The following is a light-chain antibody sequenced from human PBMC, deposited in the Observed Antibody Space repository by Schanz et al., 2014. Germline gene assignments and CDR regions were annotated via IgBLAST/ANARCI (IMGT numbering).Light chain of an antibody. Sequence: QSALIQPPSVSGSPGQSVTISCTGTSSDVGSYDYVSWYQQHPGTVPKPMIYNVNTQPSGVPDRFSGSKSGNTASMTISGLQAEDEAGYYCASWDDSLSGHVFGTGTKLTVL. V-gene: IGLV2-11*01. CDR1: SSDVGSYDY. J-gene: IGLJ1*01. CDR2: NVN. CDR3: ASWDDSLSGHV.